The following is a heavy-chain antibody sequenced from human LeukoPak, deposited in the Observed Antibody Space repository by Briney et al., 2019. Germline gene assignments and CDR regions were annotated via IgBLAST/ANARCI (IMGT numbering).Heavy chain of an antibody. CDR3: ARDQIGVAAAAY. Sequence: ASVKVSCKASGYTFINYGISWVRQAPGQGLEWMGWISAENGNTGYVENLQGRVTMTTDTSSSTVYMELSSLRSEDTALYYCARDQIGVAAAAYWGQGTLVTVSS. V-gene: IGHV1-18*01. J-gene: IGHJ4*02. CDR1: GYTFINYG. CDR2: ISAENGNT. D-gene: IGHD6-13*01.